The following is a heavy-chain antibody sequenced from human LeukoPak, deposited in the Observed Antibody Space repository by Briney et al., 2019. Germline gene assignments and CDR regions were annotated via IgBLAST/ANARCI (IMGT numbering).Heavy chain of an antibody. V-gene: IGHV1-69*06. CDR1: GGTVSSYA. J-gene: IGHJ6*04. CDR2: IIPIFGTA. CDR3: ARGPRYIVVVPAAIQDYYYGMDV. D-gene: IGHD2-2*02. Sequence: SVKVSCKASGGTVSSYAISWVRQAPGQGLEWMGGIIPIFGTANYAQKFQGRVTITADKSTSTAYMELSSLRSEDTAVYYCARGPRYIVVVPAAIQDYYYGMDVWGKGTTVTVSS.